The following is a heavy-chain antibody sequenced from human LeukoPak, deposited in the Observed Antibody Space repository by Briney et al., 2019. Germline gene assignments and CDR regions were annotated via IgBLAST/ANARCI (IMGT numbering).Heavy chain of an antibody. J-gene: IGHJ6*03. CDR1: GGSISSYY. V-gene: IGHV4-59*01. CDR3: ARLEAYYYYYYMDV. CDR2: IYYSGST. Sequence: SETLSLTCTVSGGSISSYYWSWIRQPPGKGLEWIGYIYYSGSTNYNPSLKSRVTISVDTSKNQFSLKLNSVTAADTAVYYCARLEAYYYYYYMDVWGKGTTVTVSS.